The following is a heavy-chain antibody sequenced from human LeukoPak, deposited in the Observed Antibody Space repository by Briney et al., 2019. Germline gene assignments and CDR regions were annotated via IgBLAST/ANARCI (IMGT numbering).Heavy chain of an antibody. CDR1: GFTFSSYE. Sequence: PGGSLRLSCAASGFTFSSYEMNWVRQAPGKGLEWVSYISSSGSTIYYADSVKGRFTISRDNAENSLYLQMNSLRAEDTAVYYCARMHGEIDYWGQGTLVTVSS. V-gene: IGHV3-48*03. CDR2: ISSSGSTI. CDR3: ARMHGEIDY. D-gene: IGHD3-10*01. J-gene: IGHJ4*02.